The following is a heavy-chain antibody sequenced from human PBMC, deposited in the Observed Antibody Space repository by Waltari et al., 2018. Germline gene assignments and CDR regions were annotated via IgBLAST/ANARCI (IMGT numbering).Heavy chain of an antibody. CDR2: IYHSGST. Sequence: QVQLQESGPGLVMPSETLSLTCAVSGYSISSGYYWGWIRQPPGKGLGWIGSIYHSGSTYYTPSLKSRVTISVDTSKNQFSLKLSSVTAADTAVYYCARSLKWELPAGWGQGTLVTVSS. CDR1: GYSISSGYY. D-gene: IGHD1-26*01. CDR3: ARSLKWELPAG. V-gene: IGHV4-38-2*01. J-gene: IGHJ4*02.